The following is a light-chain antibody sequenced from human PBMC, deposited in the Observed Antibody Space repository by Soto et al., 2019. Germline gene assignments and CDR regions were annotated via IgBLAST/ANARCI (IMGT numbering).Light chain of an antibody. J-gene: IGLJ2*01. CDR2: GNS. CDR1: SSNIGAGYD. V-gene: IGLV1-40*01. CDR3: QSYDSSHVV. Sequence: QSVLTQPPSVYGAPGQRVTISCTGSSSNIGAGYDVHWYQQLPGTAPKLLIYGNSNRPSGVPDRFSGSKSGTSASLAITGLQAEDEADYYCQSYDSSHVVFGGGTKVTVI.